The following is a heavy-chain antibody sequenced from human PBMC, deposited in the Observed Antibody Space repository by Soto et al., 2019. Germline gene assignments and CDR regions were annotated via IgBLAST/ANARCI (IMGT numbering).Heavy chain of an antibody. V-gene: IGHV3-23*01. CDR1: GFTFSSYA. CDR3: AKDLVYCSSTSCYDAFDI. J-gene: IGHJ3*02. Sequence: GGSLRLSCAASGFTFSSYAMSWVRQAPGKGLEWVSAISGSGGSTYYADSVKGRFTISRDNSKNTLYLQMNSLRAEDTAVYYCAKDLVYCSSTSCYDAFDIWGQGQWSPSPQ. D-gene: IGHD2-2*01. CDR2: ISGSGGST.